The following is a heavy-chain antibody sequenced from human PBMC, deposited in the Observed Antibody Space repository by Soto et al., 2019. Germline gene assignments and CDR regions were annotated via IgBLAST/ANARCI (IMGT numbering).Heavy chain of an antibody. Sequence: EVQLLESGGGLVQPGGSLRLSCAASGFTFSSYAMSWVRQAPGKGLEWVSAISGSGGSTYYADSVKGRFTISRDNSKNTRYLQMNSLRAEDTAVYYCAKSQNDYCHYGGAFDIWGQGTMVTVSS. CDR1: GFTFSSYA. V-gene: IGHV3-23*01. CDR2: ISGSGGST. CDR3: AKSQNDYCHYGGAFDI. J-gene: IGHJ3*02. D-gene: IGHD4-17*01.